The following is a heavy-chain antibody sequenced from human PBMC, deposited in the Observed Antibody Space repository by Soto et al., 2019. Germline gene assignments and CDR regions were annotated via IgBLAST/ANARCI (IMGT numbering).Heavy chain of an antibody. V-gene: IGHV3-9*01. CDR2: ISWNSGSI. J-gene: IGHJ4*02. Sequence: GGSLRLSCAASGFTFDDYAMHWVRQAPGKGLEWVSGISWNSGSIGYADSVKGRFTISRDNAKNSLYLQMNSLRAEDTALYYCASSPLGYCSSTSCYSTNYFDYWGQGTLVTVSS. CDR3: ASSPLGYCSSTSCYSTNYFDY. D-gene: IGHD2-2*01. CDR1: GFTFDDYA.